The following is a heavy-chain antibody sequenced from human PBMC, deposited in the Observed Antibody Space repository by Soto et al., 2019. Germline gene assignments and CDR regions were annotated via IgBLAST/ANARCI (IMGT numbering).Heavy chain of an antibody. CDR2: IYSGGRT. D-gene: IGHD5-18*01. CDR3: ARGIPRGYSYGSYYFDY. CDR1: GFTVSSNY. J-gene: IGHJ4*02. Sequence: LRLSCAASGFTVSSNYMTWVRQAPGKGLEWVSVIYSGGRTYYADSVKGRFTISRDNSKNTLYLQMNSLRAEDTAVYYCARGIPRGYSYGSYYFDYWGQGTLVTVSS. V-gene: IGHV3-53*01.